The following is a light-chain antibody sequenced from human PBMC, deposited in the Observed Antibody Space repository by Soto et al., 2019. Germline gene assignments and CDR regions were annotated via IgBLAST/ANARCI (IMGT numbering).Light chain of an antibody. CDR2: DAS. CDR3: LQHNSYPLT. V-gene: IGKV1-5*01. CDR1: HNIERW. Sequence: IQMTQSPSTLSASVGDRVTITCRASHNIERWMAWYQQKPGKAPSLLIFDASTLHSGVPSRFSGSGSGTEFTLTISSLQPEDFATYYCLQHNSYPLTFGPGTKVDIK. J-gene: IGKJ3*01.